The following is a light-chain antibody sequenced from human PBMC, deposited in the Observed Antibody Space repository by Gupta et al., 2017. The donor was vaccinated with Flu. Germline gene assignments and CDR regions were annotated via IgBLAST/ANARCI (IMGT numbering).Light chain of an antibody. J-gene: IGKJ4*01. CDR3: QERANWPPIA. CDR2: DAS. V-gene: IGKV3-11*01. Sequence: ATLSLSPGERATLSCRASQSVRSFVGWYKQKPSQAPRLLIFDASNSATGITARFSGSGCGKDLTLTITSRELEDFAVYYCQERANWPPIAFGRGTKVDIK. CDR1: QSVRSF.